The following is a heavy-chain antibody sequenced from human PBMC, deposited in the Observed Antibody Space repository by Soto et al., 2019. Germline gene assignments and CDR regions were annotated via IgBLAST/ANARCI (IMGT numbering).Heavy chain of an antibody. CDR3: AKDTTPYSSRGYFDY. V-gene: IGHV3-9*01. CDR2: ISWNSGSI. CDR1: GFTFDDYA. Sequence: GGSLRLSCAASGFTFDDYAMHWVRQAPGKGLEWVSGISWNSGSIGYADSVKGRFTISRDNAKNSLYLQMNSLRAEDTALYYCAKDTTPYSSRGYFDYWGQGTLVTVSS. D-gene: IGHD6-13*01. J-gene: IGHJ4*02.